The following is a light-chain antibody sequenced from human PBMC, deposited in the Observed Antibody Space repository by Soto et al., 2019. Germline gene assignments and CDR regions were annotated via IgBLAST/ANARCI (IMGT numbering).Light chain of an antibody. CDR3: LQHNNYLTWT. CDR1: XXXXXX. CDR2: AAS. V-gene: IGKV1-17*01. J-gene: IGKJ1*01. Sequence: DIQMTQSPSSLSASVGDRVTITCRASXXXXXXXGXYQQQPGTAPKRLIYAASSLQTGVPSRFSGSGSGTEFTLTISXLXPEDFATYYCLQHNNYLTWTFGQGTKVEIK.